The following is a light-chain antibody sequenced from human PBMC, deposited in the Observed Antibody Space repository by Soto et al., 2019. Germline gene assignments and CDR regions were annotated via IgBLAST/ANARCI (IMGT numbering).Light chain of an antibody. CDR1: QSVRLS. CDR2: DAS. V-gene: IGKV3-11*01. Sequence: VLKISAGTLSLTQGGRATLSCRASQSVRLSLAWYQQKPGQAPRLLIYDASKRASGIPARFSGSGSGTDFTLTICFLEPEDFAVYHCQQYNIWTPFGQGT. CDR3: QQYNIWTP. J-gene: IGKJ1*01.